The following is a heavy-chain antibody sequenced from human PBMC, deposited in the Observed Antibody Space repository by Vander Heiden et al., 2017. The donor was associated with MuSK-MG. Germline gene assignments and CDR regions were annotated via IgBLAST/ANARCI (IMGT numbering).Heavy chain of an antibody. Sequence: QVQLVQSGAEVTKPGSSVKVSCKASGGTFSSYAISWVRQAPGQGLEWMGGIIPIFGTANYAQKFQGRVTITADESTSTAYMELSSLRSEDTAVYYCARDAYDILTGYYIDWFDPWGQGTLVTVSS. CDR1: GGTFSSYA. V-gene: IGHV1-69*01. J-gene: IGHJ5*02. D-gene: IGHD3-9*01. CDR3: ARDAYDILTGYYIDWFDP. CDR2: IIPIFGTA.